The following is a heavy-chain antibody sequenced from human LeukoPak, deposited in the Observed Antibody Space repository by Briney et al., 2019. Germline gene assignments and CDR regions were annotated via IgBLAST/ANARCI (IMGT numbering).Heavy chain of an antibody. D-gene: IGHD3-10*01. J-gene: IGHJ3*02. CDR2: IYSGGST. CDR1: GFTVSSNY. V-gene: IGHV3-53*01. Sequence: GGSLRLSCAASGFTVSSNYMSWVRQAPGKGLEWVSVIYSGGSTYYADSVKGRFTISRDNSKNTLYLQMNSLRAEDTAVYYCARILLWFGELSWAFDIWGEGTMVTDSS. CDR3: ARILLWFGELSWAFDI.